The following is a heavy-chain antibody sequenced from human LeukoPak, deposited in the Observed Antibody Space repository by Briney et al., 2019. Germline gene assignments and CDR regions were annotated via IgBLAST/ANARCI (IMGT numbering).Heavy chain of an antibody. J-gene: IGHJ2*01. CDR1: GGSFSGYC. V-gene: IGHV4-34*01. D-gene: IGHD4-17*01. Sequence: SETLSLTCAVYGGSFSGYCWSWIRQPPGKGLEWIGEINHSGSTNYNPSLKSRVTISVDTSKNQFSLKLSSVTAADTAVYYCARHLRDYGVYWYFDLWGRGTLVTVSS. CDR2: INHSGST. CDR3: ARHLRDYGVYWYFDL.